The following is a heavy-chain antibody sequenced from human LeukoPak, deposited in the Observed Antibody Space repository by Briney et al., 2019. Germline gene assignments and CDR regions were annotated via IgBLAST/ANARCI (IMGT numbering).Heavy chain of an antibody. V-gene: IGHV3-23*01. CDR3: VIDSWSGFLDAFDI. J-gene: IGHJ3*02. CDR2: ISGSGGST. D-gene: IGHD3-3*01. Sequence: GGSLRLSCAASGFTFSSYAMSWVRQAPGKGLEWVSAISGSGGSTYCADSVKGRFTISRDNSKNTLYLQMNSLRAEDTAVYYCVIDSWSGFLDAFDIWGQGTMVTVSS. CDR1: GFTFSSYA.